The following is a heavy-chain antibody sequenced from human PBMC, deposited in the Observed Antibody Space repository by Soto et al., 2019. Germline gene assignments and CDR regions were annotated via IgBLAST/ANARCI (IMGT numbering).Heavy chain of an antibody. CDR3: ASALGTYYDYVGGSYLELDY. V-gene: IGHV3-30-3*01. Sequence: QVQLVESGGGVVQPGRSLRLSCAASGFTFSSYAMHWVRQAPGKGLEWVAVISYDGSNKYYADSVKGRFTISRDNSKNTLYLEMNSLRAEDTAVYYCASALGTYYDYVGGSYLELDYWGKGTLVTVSS. CDR2: ISYDGSNK. D-gene: IGHD3-16*02. J-gene: IGHJ4*02. CDR1: GFTFSSYA.